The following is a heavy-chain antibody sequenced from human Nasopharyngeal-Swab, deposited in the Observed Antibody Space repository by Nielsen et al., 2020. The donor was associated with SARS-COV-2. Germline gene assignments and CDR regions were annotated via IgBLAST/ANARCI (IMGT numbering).Heavy chain of an antibody. CDR3: ASHLSYYDRSGYSSEGFDY. CDR2: IKQDGSEK. Sequence: GESLKISCAASGFTFSNYWMSWVRQAPGKGLEWVANIKQDGSEKYYLDSVRGRFTISRDNAKNSLFLQMNSLRAEDTAVYYCASHLSYYDRSGYSSEGFDYWGQGTLVTVSS. D-gene: IGHD3-22*01. J-gene: IGHJ4*02. CDR1: GFTFSNYW. V-gene: IGHV3-7*01.